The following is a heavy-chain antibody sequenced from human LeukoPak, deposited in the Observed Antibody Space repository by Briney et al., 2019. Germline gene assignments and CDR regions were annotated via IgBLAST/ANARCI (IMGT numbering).Heavy chain of an antibody. J-gene: IGHJ4*02. Sequence: GGSLRLSCAASGFTVSSNYMSWVRQAPGKGLEWVSPITGSGGSTYYADSVKGRFTISRDNSKNTLYLQMNSLRVEDTAVYYCAKDPYAGIAVAGFFDYWGQGTLVTVSS. CDR3: AKDPYAGIAVAGFFDY. CDR2: ITGSGGST. V-gene: IGHV3-23*01. CDR1: GFTVSSNY. D-gene: IGHD6-19*01.